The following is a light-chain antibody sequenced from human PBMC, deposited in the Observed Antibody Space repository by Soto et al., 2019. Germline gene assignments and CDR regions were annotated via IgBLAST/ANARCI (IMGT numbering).Light chain of an antibody. J-gene: IGKJ1*01. V-gene: IGKV1-27*01. CDR1: QGISNY. CDR2: VAS. Sequence: DIQMTQSPSSLSASVGDRVTITCRASQGISNYLAWYQQQPGKVPKLLIYVASTLQSGVPSRFSGSGSGTDFTHNISRLQPEDVATYYCQKYNSAPWTFGQGTKVDIK. CDR3: QKYNSAPWT.